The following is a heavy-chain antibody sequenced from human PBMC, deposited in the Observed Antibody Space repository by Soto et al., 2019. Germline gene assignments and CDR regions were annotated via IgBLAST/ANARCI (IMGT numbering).Heavy chain of an antibody. Sequence: QVQLQESGPGLVKPSQTLSLTCTVSGGSXSXGXXXXXXXRQHPGKGLEWIGYIYYSGSTYYNPSLKSRVTISVDTSKNXXSLXLSSVTAADTAVYYCARSIDPWGQGTLVTVSS. CDR2: IYYSGST. CDR3: ARSIDP. CDR1: GGSXSXGXXX. J-gene: IGHJ5*02. V-gene: IGHV4-31*03.